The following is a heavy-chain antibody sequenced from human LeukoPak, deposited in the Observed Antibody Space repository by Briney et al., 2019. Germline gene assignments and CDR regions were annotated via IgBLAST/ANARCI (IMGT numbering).Heavy chain of an antibody. J-gene: IGHJ4*02. Sequence: QSGGSLRLSCVGSGFTFSDYAIHWVRQAPGKGLEWVAVSAHDEVGKQFADSVKGRFTLSRDNSRDSVHLQMNRLRDEDTAVYYCAKERLLSLYHFDYWGQGTLVTVSS. D-gene: IGHD3-22*01. V-gene: IGHV3-30*18. CDR1: GFTFSDYA. CDR3: AKERLLSLYHFDY. CDR2: SAHDEVGK.